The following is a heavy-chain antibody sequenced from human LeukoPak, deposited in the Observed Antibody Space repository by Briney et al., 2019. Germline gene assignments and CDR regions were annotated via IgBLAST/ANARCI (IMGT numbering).Heavy chain of an antibody. CDR3: ARDRYYYDSSSYFSAFDT. CDR2: VFTSAIISGNT. D-gene: IGHD3-22*01. V-gene: IGHV4-4*07. CDR1: GGPFSGYY. J-gene: IGHJ3*02. Sequence: SETLSLTCAVYGGPFSGYYWSWIRQPPGKGLEWIGRVFTSAIISGNTNYNPSLKSRVTMSVDSSKNQFSLKLRSVTAADTAVYYCARDRYYYDSSSYFSAFDTWGQGTMVTVSS.